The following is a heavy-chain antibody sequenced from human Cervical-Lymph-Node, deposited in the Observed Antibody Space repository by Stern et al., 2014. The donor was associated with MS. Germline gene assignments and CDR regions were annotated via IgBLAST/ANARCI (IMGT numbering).Heavy chain of an antibody. CDR3: VRRRSLVGPYGMDV. J-gene: IGHJ6*02. CDR1: GFTFENYG. V-gene: IGHV3-33*08. D-gene: IGHD2-8*02. CDR2: IWYDGSDE. Sequence: VQLVESGGGLVQPGRSLRLSCAASGFTFENYGMHWVRQAPGKGLEWVTLIWYDGSDEYYVDSVKGRFTISRDNSKNMLYLQMNSLRDDDTAVYYCVRRRSLVGPYGMDVWGQGTTVIVSS.